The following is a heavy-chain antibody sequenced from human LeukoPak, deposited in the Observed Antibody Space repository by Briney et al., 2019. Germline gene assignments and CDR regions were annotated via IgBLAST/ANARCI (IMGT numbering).Heavy chain of an antibody. Sequence: ASVKVSCKASGYTFTSYGISWVRQAPGQGLEWMGWISAYNGNTNYAQKLQGRVTMTTDTSTNTAYMEVRNLRPDDTAVYYCARAQRHYYERLDYWGQGTLVTVSS. CDR2: ISAYNGNT. J-gene: IGHJ4*02. CDR3: ARAQRHYYERLDY. CDR1: GYTFTSYG. V-gene: IGHV1-18*01. D-gene: IGHD3-22*01.